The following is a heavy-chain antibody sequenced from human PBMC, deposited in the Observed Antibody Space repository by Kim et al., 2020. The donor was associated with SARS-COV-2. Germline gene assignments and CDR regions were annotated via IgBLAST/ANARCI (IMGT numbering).Heavy chain of an antibody. J-gene: IGHJ6*02. D-gene: IGHD3-10*01. CDR3: ARGPQYGSDYYGIDV. V-gene: IGHV3-30*01. Sequence: DSVKGRFTIPRDNSKNTLYLQMNSLRAEDTAVYYCARGPQYGSDYYGIDVWGQGTTVTVSS.